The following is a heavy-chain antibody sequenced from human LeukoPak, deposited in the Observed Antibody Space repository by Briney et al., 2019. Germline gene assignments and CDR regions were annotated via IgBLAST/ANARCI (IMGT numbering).Heavy chain of an antibody. CDR2: FYTSGSA. CDR3: ARGLRDEDRHYNYYYMDV. CDR1: GASISGYY. V-gene: IGHV4-4*09. J-gene: IGHJ6*03. D-gene: IGHD2-21*01. Sequence: SETLSLTCTASGASISGYYWSWIRQPPGKELEWIGYFYTSGSAHYNPSLRSRVTMSVDTSKNRFSLKLSSVTAADTAVYYCARGLRDEDRHYNYYYMDVWGKGTTVTVSS.